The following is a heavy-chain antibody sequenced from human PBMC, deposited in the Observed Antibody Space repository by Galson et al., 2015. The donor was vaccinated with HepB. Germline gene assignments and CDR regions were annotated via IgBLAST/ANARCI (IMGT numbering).Heavy chain of an antibody. V-gene: IGHV3-48*02. J-gene: IGHJ4*02. Sequence: SLRLSCAASGFTFSSYSMNWVRQAPGKGLEWVSYISSSSSTIYYADSVKGRFTISRDNAKNSLYLQMNSLRDEDTAVYYCAREGTYYYDSSPFDYWGQGTLVTVSS. CDR1: GFTFSSYS. CDR3: AREGTYYYDSSPFDY. D-gene: IGHD3-22*01. CDR2: ISSSSSTI.